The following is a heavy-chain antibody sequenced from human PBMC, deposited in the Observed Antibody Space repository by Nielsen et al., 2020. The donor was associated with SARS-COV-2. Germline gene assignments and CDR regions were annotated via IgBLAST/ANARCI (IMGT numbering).Heavy chain of an antibody. J-gene: IGHJ6*04. CDR2: IYYSGST. Sequence: VRQMPGKGLEWIGYIYYSGSTNYNPSLKSRVTISVDTSKNQFSLKLSSVTAADTAVYYCARHEGGMDVWGKGTTVTVSS. CDR3: ARHEGGMDV. D-gene: IGHD1-26*01. V-gene: IGHV4-59*08.